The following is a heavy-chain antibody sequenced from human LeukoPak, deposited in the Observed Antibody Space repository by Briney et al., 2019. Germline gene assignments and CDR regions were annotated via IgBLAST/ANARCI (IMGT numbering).Heavy chain of an antibody. V-gene: IGHV4-61*02. CDR2: IYYSGST. CDR1: GGSITRGTSY. Sequence: PSETLSLTCTASGGSITRGTSYWSWVRQPGGKTLEWIGRIYYSGSTNYNPSLGSRVTISVDTSKNQFFLKLNSVTAADTAVYYCARGDDDGDHRGLHWFDSWGQGTQVTVSS. D-gene: IGHD4-17*01. CDR3: ARGDDDGDHRGLHWFDS. J-gene: IGHJ5*01.